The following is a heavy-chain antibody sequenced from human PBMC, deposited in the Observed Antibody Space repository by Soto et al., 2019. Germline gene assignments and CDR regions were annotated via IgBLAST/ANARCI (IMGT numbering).Heavy chain of an antibody. CDR1: GYTFTGYY. CDR3: ARQEGATVLFYYGMDV. CDR2: INPNSGGT. D-gene: IGHD1-26*01. Sequence: ASVKVSCKASGYTFTGYYMHWVRQAPGQGLEWMGWINPNSGGTNYAQKFQGWVTMTRDTSISTAYMELSRLRSDDTAMYYCARQEGATVLFYYGMDVWGQGTKVTVSS. V-gene: IGHV1-2*04. J-gene: IGHJ6*02.